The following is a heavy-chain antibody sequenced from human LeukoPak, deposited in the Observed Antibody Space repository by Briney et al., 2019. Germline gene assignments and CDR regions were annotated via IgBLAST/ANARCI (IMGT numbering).Heavy chain of an antibody. V-gene: IGHV1-3*01. D-gene: IGHD5-18*01. CDR2: INAGNGNT. CDR3: ARNTAMVTYWYYFDY. CDR1: GYTFTSYA. J-gene: IGHJ4*02. Sequence: ASVKVSCKASGYTFTSYAVHWVRQAPGQRLEWMGWINAGNGNTKYSQKFQGRVTITRDTSASTAYMELSSLRSEDTAVYYCARNTAMVTYWYYFDYWGQGTLVTVSS.